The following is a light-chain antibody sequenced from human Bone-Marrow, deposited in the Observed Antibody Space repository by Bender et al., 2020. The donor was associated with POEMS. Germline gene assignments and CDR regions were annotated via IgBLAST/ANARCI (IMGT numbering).Light chain of an antibody. CDR2: GND. CDR1: IGGNA. V-gene: IGLV1-44*01. Sequence: IGGNAVNWWQQLPGTAPKLLIYGNDQRPSGLSLRFSGSKSGNTASLTISGLQADDEADYYCCSHAGGQSLVFGGGTKLTVL. J-gene: IGLJ3*02. CDR3: CSHAGGQSLV.